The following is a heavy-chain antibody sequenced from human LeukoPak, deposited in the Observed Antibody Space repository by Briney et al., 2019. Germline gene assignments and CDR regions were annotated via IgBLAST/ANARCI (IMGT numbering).Heavy chain of an antibody. CDR1: GFSVSTNF. Sequence: GGSLRLSCAVSGFSVSTNFMTWVRQAPGKGLEWVSLISSGGITYHADSVKGRFTISRDDSKNTLYLQMNSLRAEDTAVYYCAKSESTSHTDHWGQGTLVTVSS. CDR2: ISSGGIT. D-gene: IGHD2-2*01. V-gene: IGHV3-53*01. J-gene: IGHJ4*02. CDR3: AKSESTSHTDH.